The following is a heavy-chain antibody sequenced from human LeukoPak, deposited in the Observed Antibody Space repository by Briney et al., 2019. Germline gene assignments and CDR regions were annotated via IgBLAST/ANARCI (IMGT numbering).Heavy chain of an antibody. CDR1: GFTFSSHW. V-gene: IGHV3-7*03. Sequence: PGGSLRLSCAASGFTFSSHWLNWVRRAPGKGLDWVAIINQDGGSIGYGDSVKGRFTISRDKAKNSLYLQMNSLRVDDTAVYYCVRDPGGGAYDLWGQGTMVTVSS. J-gene: IGHJ3*01. D-gene: IGHD1-26*01. CDR3: VRDPGGGAYDL. CDR2: INQDGGSI.